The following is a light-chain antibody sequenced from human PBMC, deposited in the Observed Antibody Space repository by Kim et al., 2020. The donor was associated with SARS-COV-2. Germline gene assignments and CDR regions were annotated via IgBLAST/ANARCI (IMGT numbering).Light chain of an antibody. CDR1: QSVSSN. CDR3: QQYNNWSYT. J-gene: IGKJ2*01. V-gene: IGKV3-15*01. Sequence: SVTPGERATLAWRASQSVSSNVAWYQQKPGQAPRLLIYGASTRATGIPARFSGSGSGTEFTLTISSLQSEDFAVYYCQQYNNWSYTFGQGTKLEIK. CDR2: GAS.